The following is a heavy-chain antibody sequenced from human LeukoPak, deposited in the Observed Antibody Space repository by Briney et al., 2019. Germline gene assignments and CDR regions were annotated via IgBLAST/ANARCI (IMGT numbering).Heavy chain of an antibody. J-gene: IGHJ5*02. CDR3: ARSYGGSYSWFDP. CDR1: GGSISSSSYY. CDR2: IYYSGST. V-gene: IGHV4-39*01. Sequence: SETLSLTCTVSGGSISSSSYYWGWIRQPPGKGLEWIGSIYYSGSTYYNPSLKSRVTISVDTSKNQFSLKLSSVTAADTAVYYCARSYGGSYSWFDPWGQGTLVTVSS. D-gene: IGHD1-26*01.